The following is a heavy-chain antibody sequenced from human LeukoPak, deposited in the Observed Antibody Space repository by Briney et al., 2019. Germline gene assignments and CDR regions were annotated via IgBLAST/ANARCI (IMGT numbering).Heavy chain of an antibody. CDR2: INHSGST. CDR3: ARLRGGLLLRLRFDAFDI. V-gene: IGHV4-34*01. J-gene: IGHJ3*02. Sequence: ASETLSLTCAVYGGSFSGYYWSWIRQPPGKGLEWIGEINHSGSTNYNPSLKSRVTISVDTSKNQFSLKLSSVTAADTAVYYCARLRGGLLLRLRFDAFDIWGQGTMVTVSS. CDR1: GGSFSGYY. D-gene: IGHD2-15*01.